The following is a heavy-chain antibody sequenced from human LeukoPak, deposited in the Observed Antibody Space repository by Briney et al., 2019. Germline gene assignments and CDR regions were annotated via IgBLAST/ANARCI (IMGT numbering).Heavy chain of an antibody. CDR2: IKHDGSNQ. Sequence: GGSLRLSCAASGFTFSNYAMHWVRQAPGSGLEWVAFIKHDGSNQNYADSVKGRFTISRDNSKNTLYLQMNSLRAEDTAVYYCARDLKAFDIWGQGTMVTVSS. J-gene: IGHJ3*02. CDR3: ARDLKAFDI. V-gene: IGHV3-30*02. CDR1: GFTFSNYA.